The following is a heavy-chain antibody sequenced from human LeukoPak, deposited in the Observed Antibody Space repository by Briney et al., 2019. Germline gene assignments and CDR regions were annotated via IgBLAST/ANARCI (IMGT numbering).Heavy chain of an antibody. D-gene: IGHD3-3*01. CDR1: GYTFTGYY. Sequence: ASVKVSCKASGYTFTGYYMHWVRQAPGQGLEWMGWVNPNSGGTNYAQKFQGRVTMTRDTSISTAYMELSRLRSDDTAVYYCARDGVSYYDFWSGHNWYDPWGQGTLVTVSS. CDR3: ARDGVSYYDFWSGHNWYDP. J-gene: IGHJ5*02. V-gene: IGHV1-2*02. CDR2: VNPNSGGT.